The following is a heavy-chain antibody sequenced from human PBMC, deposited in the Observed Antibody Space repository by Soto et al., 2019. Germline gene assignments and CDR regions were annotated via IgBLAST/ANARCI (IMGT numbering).Heavy chain of an antibody. Sequence: QVQLVQSGAEVKKPGASVKVSCKASGYTFSSYGVSWVRQAPGQGLEWMGWINTYNADTNYAQHLQGRCTMTTDPSTSTADLELRSLRSDDTAVYYCARAEKWVTGNMGGYWGQGTLVTVYS. V-gene: IGHV1-18*04. CDR2: INTYNADT. CDR3: ARAEKWVTGNMGGY. D-gene: IGHD1-20*01. CDR1: GYTFSSYG. J-gene: IGHJ4*02.